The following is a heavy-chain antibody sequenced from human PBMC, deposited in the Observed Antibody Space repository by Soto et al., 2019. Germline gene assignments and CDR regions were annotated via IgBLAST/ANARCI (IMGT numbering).Heavy chain of an antibody. V-gene: IGHV1-2*04. CDR2: INPNSGGT. Sequence: ASVKVSCKASGYTFTGYYMHWVRQAPGQGLEWMGWINPNSGGTNYAQKFQGWVTMTRDTSISTAYMELSRLRSDDTAVYYCARSQDGIAASHMYFDYWGQGTLVTVSS. CDR3: ARSQDGIAASHMYFDY. J-gene: IGHJ4*02. CDR1: GYTFTGYY. D-gene: IGHD2-15*01.